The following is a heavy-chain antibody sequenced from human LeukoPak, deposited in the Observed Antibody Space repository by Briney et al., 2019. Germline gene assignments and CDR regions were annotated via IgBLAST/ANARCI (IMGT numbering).Heavy chain of an antibody. CDR3: AKGDYYDSSGYLDY. Sequence: GGSLRLSCAASGFTFSSYSMNWVRQAPGKGLEWVAVISYDGSNKYYADSVKGRFTISRDNSKNTLYLQMNSPRAEDTAVYYCAKGDYYDSSGYLDYWGQGTLVTVSS. V-gene: IGHV3-30*18. CDR2: ISYDGSNK. J-gene: IGHJ4*02. CDR1: GFTFSSYS. D-gene: IGHD3-22*01.